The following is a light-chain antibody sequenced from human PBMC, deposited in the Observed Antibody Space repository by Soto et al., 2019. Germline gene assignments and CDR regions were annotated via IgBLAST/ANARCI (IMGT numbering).Light chain of an antibody. CDR1: QGISSY. CDR3: QQLTSDFT. CDR2: AAS. J-gene: IGKJ5*01. Sequence: IKLTQTTSFLSASVGDRVTITCRASQGISSYLAWYQQKPGKAPKLLIYAASTLQSGVPSRFSGSGSGTEFTLTISSLQPEDFATYYCQQLTSDFTFGQGTRLEIK. V-gene: IGKV1-9*01.